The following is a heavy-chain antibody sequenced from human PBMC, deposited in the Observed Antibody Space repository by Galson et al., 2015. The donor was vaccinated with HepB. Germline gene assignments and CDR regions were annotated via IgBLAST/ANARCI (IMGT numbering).Heavy chain of an antibody. D-gene: IGHD3-10*01. CDR1: GYTFTSYY. Sequence: SVKVSCKASGYTFTSYYMHWVRQAPGQGLEWMGIINPSGGSTSYAQKFQGRVTMTRDTSTSTVYMELSSLRSEDTAVYYCARDRGNPTQSKVLLWFGEPYYYYGMDVWGQGTTVTVSS. CDR3: ARDRGNPTQSKVLLWFGEPYYYYGMDV. J-gene: IGHJ6*02. CDR2: INPSGGST. V-gene: IGHV1-46*03.